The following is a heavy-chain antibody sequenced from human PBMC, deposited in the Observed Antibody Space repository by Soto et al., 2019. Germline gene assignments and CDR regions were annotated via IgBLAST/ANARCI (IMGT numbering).Heavy chain of an antibody. V-gene: IGHV3-9*01. Sequence: PGGSLRLSCAASGFTFDDYAMHWVRQAPGKGLEWVSGISWNSGSIGYADSVKGRFTISRDNAKNSLYLQMNSLRAEDTALYYCAKESTVGATRAFDIWGQGTMVTVSS. J-gene: IGHJ3*02. CDR2: ISWNSGSI. D-gene: IGHD1-26*01. CDR3: AKESTVGATRAFDI. CDR1: GFTFDDYA.